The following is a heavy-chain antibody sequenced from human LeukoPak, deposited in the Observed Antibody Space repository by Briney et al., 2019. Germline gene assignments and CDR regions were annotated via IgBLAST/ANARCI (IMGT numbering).Heavy chain of an antibody. Sequence: GGSLRLSCAASGFTFSDYYMSWIRQAPGKGLEWVSYISSSGSTIYYADSVKGRFTISRDNAKNSLYLQMNSLRAEDTAVYYCARDSSSSSAFYYYYYMDVWGKGTTVTVSS. CDR3: ARDSSSSSAFYYYYYMDV. V-gene: IGHV3-11*01. J-gene: IGHJ6*03. CDR2: ISSSGSTI. D-gene: IGHD6-6*01. CDR1: GFTFSDYY.